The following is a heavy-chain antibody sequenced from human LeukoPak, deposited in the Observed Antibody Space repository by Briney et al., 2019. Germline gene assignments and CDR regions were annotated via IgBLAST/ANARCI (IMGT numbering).Heavy chain of an antibody. CDR1: GGSISSGGYY. J-gene: IGHJ4*02. CDR2: IYYSGST. V-gene: IGHV4-31*03. D-gene: IGHD3-22*01. CDR3: ARDKGYYYDSSGYLN. Sequence: SGTLSPTCTVSGGSISSGGYYWSWIRQHPGKGLEWIGYIYYSGSTYYNPSLKSRVTISVDTSKNQFSLKLSSVTAADTAVYYCARDKGYYYDSSGYLNWGQGTLVTVSS.